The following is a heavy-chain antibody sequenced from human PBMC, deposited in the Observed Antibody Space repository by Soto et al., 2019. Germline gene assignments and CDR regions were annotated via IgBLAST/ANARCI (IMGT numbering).Heavy chain of an antibody. CDR1: GFTFSSYG. J-gene: IGHJ4*02. CDR2: IWYDGSNK. D-gene: IGHD2-15*01. CDR3: ARAVAHIVVVVAAIDY. V-gene: IGHV3-33*01. Sequence: GGSLRLSCAASGFTFSSYGMHWVRQAPGKGLEWVAVIWYDGSNKYYADSVKGRFTISRDNSKNTLYLQMNSLRAEDTAVYYCARAVAHIVVVVAAIDYWGQGTLVTVSS.